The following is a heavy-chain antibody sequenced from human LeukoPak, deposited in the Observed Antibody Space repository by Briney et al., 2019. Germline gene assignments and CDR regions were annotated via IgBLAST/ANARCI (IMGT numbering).Heavy chain of an antibody. CDR2: IKQDGSEK. CDR1: GFTFSSYW. D-gene: IGHD2-21*01. Sequence: PGGSLRLSCAASGFTFSSYWMSWVRQAPGKGLEWVANIKQDGSEKYYVDSVKGRFTISRDNAKNSLYLQMNSLRAEDTAVYYCLCGGGHDAFDIWGQGTMVTVSS. V-gene: IGHV3-7*01. J-gene: IGHJ3*02. CDR3: LCGGGHDAFDI.